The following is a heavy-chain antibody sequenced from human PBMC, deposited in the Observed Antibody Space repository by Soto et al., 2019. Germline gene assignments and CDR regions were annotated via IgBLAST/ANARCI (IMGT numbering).Heavy chain of an antibody. CDR2: IIPIFGTA. J-gene: IGHJ4*02. D-gene: IGHD6-6*01. V-gene: IGHV1-69*01. Sequence: QVQLVQSGAEVKKPGSSVTVSCKASGGTFSSYAISWVRQAPGQGLEWMGGIIPIFGTANYAQKFQGRVTITADESTSTAYRELSSLRSEDTAVYYCAAEYSSLKGEVSWGQGTLVTVSS. CDR1: GGTFSSYA. CDR3: AAEYSSLKGEVS.